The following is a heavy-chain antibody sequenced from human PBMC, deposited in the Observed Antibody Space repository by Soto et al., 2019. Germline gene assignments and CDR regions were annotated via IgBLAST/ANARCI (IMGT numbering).Heavy chain of an antibody. D-gene: IGHD6-13*01. CDR2: ISYDGSNK. CDR1: GFTFSSYG. CDR3: ARESGIAAAADD. V-gene: IGHV3-30*03. J-gene: IGHJ4*02. Sequence: GGSLRLSCAASGFTFSSYGMHWVRQAPGKGLEWVAVISYDGSNKYYADSVKGRFTISRDNSKNTLYLQMNSLRAEDTAVYYCARESGIAAAADDWGQGTLVTVAS.